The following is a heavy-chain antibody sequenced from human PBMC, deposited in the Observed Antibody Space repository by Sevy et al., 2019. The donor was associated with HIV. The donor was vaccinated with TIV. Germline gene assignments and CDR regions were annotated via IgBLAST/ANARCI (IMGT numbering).Heavy chain of an antibody. V-gene: IGHV3-7*03. CDR1: GFTFGSYW. CDR2: IKQDGSEK. CDR3: ARPTRRIAVAGPFDY. Sequence: GGSLRLSCAASGFTFGSYWMSWVRQAPGKGLEWVANIKQDGSEKYYVDSVKGRFTISRDNAKNSLYLQMNSLRAEDTAVYYCARPTRRIAVAGPFDYWGQGTLVTVSS. D-gene: IGHD6-19*01. J-gene: IGHJ4*02.